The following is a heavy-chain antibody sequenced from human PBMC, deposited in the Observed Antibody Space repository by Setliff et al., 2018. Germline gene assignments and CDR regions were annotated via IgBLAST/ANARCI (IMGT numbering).Heavy chain of an antibody. D-gene: IGHD6-19*01. V-gene: IGHV4-39*01. CDR2: LYYSGST. CDR3: AVNINIHSSVWYYYYNYMDV. CDR1: GGSISSSTYY. J-gene: IGHJ6*03. Sequence: SETLSLTCTVSGGSISSSTYYWGWIRQSPGKGLEWIGSLYYSGSTYYNPSLKSRVTISVDTSKNQFSLKLSSVTAADTAVYYCAVNINIHSSVWYYYYNYMDVWGKGTTVTVSS.